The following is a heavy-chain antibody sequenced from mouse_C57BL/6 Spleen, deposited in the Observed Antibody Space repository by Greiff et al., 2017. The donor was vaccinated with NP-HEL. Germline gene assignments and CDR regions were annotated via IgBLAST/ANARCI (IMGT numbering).Heavy chain of an antibody. CDR1: GYTFTDHT. V-gene: IGHV1-78*01. Sequence: QVQLKESDAELVKPGASVKISCKVSGYTFTDHTIHWMKQRPEQGLEWIGYIYPRDGSTKYNEKFKGKATLTADKSSSTAYMQLNSLTSEDSAVYFCARWNYYGSSYAWFAYWGQGTLVTVSA. CDR2: IYPRDGST. D-gene: IGHD1-1*01. CDR3: ARWNYYGSSYAWFAY. J-gene: IGHJ3*01.